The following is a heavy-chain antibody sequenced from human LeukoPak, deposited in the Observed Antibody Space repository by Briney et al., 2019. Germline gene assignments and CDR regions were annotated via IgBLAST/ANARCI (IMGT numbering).Heavy chain of an antibody. D-gene: IGHD6-13*01. CDR2: MYYSGST. CDR3: ARVEAARIGYYYYYYMDV. J-gene: IGHJ6*03. V-gene: IGHV4-59*01. CDR1: GGSISSYY. Sequence: SETLSLTCTVSGGSISSYYWSWIRQPPGKGLEWIGYMYYSGSTNYNPSLKSRVTISVDTSKNQFSLKLSSVTAADTAVYYCARVEAARIGYYYYYYMDVWGKGTTVTVSS.